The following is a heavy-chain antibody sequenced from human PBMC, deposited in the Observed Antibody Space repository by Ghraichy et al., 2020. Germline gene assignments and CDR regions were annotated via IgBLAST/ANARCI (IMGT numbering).Heavy chain of an antibody. V-gene: IGHV1-69*06. Sequence: GGSLRLSCKASGGTFSNYAISWVRQAPGQGLEWMGGIIPILGTANYAQNFQGRVTITADKSTSTAYMELSSLRSEDTAVYYCATHQPCSSVSCYLEGYYYYGMDVWGQGTTVTVSS. CDR2: IIPILGTA. D-gene: IGHD2-2*01. CDR1: GGTFSNYA. CDR3: ATHQPCSSVSCYLEGYYYYGMDV. J-gene: IGHJ6*02.